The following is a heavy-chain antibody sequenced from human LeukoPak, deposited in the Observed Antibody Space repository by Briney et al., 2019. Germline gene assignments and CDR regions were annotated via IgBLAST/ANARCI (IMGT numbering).Heavy chain of an antibody. CDR3: AKDLCSSTSCYTNRSFDY. Sequence: GGSLRLSCAASGFTFSSYDMSWVRQAPGKGLEWVSAISCSGGGTYYAVPVKGRFHIPRDNCKYTLYMQMNSLRAEDKAVYYCAKDLCSSTSCYTNRSFDYWGQGTLVTVSS. CDR2: ISCSGGGT. D-gene: IGHD2-2*02. CDR1: GFTFSSYD. V-gene: IGHV3-23*01. J-gene: IGHJ4*02.